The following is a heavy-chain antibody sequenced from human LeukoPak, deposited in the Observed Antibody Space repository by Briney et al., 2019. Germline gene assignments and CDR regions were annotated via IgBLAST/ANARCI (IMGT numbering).Heavy chain of an antibody. D-gene: IGHD2-15*01. CDR1: GFTFSSYA. J-gene: IGHJ4*02. CDR2: ISGSGGST. CDR3: ATRYCSGGSCYAFDY. Sequence: PGGSLRLSCAASGFTFSSYAMSWVRQAPGKGLEWVSAISGSGGSTYYADSVKGRFTISSDNSKNTLYLQMNSLRAEDTAVYYCATRYCSGGSCYAFDYWGQGTLVTVSS. V-gene: IGHV3-23*01.